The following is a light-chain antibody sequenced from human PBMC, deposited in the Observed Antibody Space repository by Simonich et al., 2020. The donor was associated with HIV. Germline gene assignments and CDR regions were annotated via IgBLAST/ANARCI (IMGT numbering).Light chain of an antibody. CDR2: AAS. V-gene: IGKV1-NL1*01. CDR3: QQYFSTPPWT. Sequence: DIQMTQSPSSLSASVGDRVTITCRASQGISNYLAWFQQKPGKAPKLLLYAASRLETGVPSRFSGSGSGTDYILTITSLQPEDFATYYCQQYFSTPPWTFGRGTKVEIK. J-gene: IGKJ1*01. CDR1: QGISNY.